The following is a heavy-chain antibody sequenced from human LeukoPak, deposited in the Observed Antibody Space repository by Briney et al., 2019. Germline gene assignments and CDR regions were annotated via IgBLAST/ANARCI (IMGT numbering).Heavy chain of an antibody. CDR3: ARDELQLAPRGLEEYFQH. CDR1: GCSISGYY. Sequence: SETLSLTCTVSGCSISGYYWSWMRQPAGKGLEGLVRIYSTGSTNYNTSLKSRVTITVDTSKNEFSLKLSSVTAADTAVYYCARDELQLAPRGLEEYFQHWGQGTLVTVSS. CDR2: IYSTGST. V-gene: IGHV4-4*07. D-gene: IGHD6-13*01. J-gene: IGHJ1*01.